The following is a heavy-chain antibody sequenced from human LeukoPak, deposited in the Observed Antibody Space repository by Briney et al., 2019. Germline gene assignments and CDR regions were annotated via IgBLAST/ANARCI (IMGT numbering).Heavy chain of an antibody. D-gene: IGHD4-17*01. J-gene: IGHJ4*02. CDR3: GRGPRGPFYGDYVIDS. CDR1: GGSFNSGNYY. V-gene: IGHV4-31*03. Sequence: SQTLSLTCSVSGGSFNSGNYYWSWIRHHPQKGLEWIGYMFPSGSSYYSPSLKSRASLSMDTSKNQFYLRLTSVTAADTAVYYCGRGPRGPFYGDYVIDSWGQGTLVRVSS. CDR2: MFPSGSS.